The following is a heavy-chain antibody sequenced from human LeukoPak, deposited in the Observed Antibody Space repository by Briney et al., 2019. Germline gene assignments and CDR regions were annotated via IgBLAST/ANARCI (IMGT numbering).Heavy chain of an antibody. J-gene: IGHJ4*02. CDR1: GFTFSSYS. CDR2: ISSSSSYI. Sequence: KSGGSLRLSCAASGFTFSSYSMNWVRQAPGKGLEWVSSISSSSSYIYYADSVKGRFTISRDNAKNSLYLQMNSLRAEDTAVYYCVRDSGADYYDSSGYYYGWGQGTLVTVSS. D-gene: IGHD3-22*01. V-gene: IGHV3-21*01. CDR3: VRDSGADYYDSSGYYYG.